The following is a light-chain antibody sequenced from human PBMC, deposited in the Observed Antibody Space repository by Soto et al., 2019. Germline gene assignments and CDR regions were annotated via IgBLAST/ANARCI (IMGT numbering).Light chain of an antibody. J-gene: IGLJ3*02. CDR1: NIGSKG. CDR2: EDY. V-gene: IGLV3-21*02. CDR3: QVWVRSSDPRGV. Sequence: SYELTQPPSVSVAPGQTATITCGGNNIGSKGVHWYQQKSGRAPVLVVYEDYGRPSGIPDRFSGSNSGITATLTINRVEAGDEADYYCQVWVRSSDPRGVFGGGTKLTVL.